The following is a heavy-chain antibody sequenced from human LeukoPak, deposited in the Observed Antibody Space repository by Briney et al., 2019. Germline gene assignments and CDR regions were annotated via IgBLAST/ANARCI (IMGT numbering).Heavy chain of an antibody. CDR3: ARDPNGDYIGAFDF. D-gene: IGHD4-17*01. V-gene: IGHV3-23*01. Sequence: PGGSLRLSCVASGFTFSTYAMMWVRQAPGKGLEWVSAIRASDGYTEYADSVEGRFTISRDNSKQTLYLQMRSLRAEDTAIYYCARDPNGDYIGAFDFGGQGTLVTVSS. CDR1: GFTFSTYA. J-gene: IGHJ3*01. CDR2: IRASDGYT.